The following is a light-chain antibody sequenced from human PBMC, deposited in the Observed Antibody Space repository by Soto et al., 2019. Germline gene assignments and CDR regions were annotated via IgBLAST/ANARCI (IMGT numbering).Light chain of an antibody. CDR1: SSDVGNYIF. Sequence: QSVLTQPASVSGSPGQSITISCTGTSSDVGNYIFVSWYRQHPGKAPKLMIYDINNRPSGVSNRFSGSKSGNTASLTISGLQAEDEADYYCSSYTSSNTFYVFGTGTKLTVL. CDR3: SSYTSSNTFYV. V-gene: IGLV2-14*01. J-gene: IGLJ1*01. CDR2: DIN.